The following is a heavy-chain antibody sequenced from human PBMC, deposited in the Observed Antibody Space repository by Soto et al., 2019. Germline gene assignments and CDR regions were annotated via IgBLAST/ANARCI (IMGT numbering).Heavy chain of an antibody. CDR1: GFTFSDYY. CDR2: ISSSSSYT. D-gene: IGHD2-2*01. Sequence: GSLRLSCAASGFTFSDYYMSWIRQAPGKGLEWVSYISSSSSYTNYADSVKGRFTISRDNAKNSLYLQMNSLRAEDTAVYYCARGLGYCSSTSCYGPLDYWGQGTLVTVSS. J-gene: IGHJ4*02. V-gene: IGHV3-11*06. CDR3: ARGLGYCSSTSCYGPLDY.